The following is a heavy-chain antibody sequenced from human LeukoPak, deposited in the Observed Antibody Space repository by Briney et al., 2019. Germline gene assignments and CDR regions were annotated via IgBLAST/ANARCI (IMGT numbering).Heavy chain of an antibody. CDR3: AKALQTYYYGSGSYYKDAFDI. D-gene: IGHD3-10*01. J-gene: IGHJ3*02. CDR2: ISGSGGST. Sequence: ETLSLTCAVYGGSFSGYYWSWVRQAPGKGLEWVSAISGSGGSTYYADSVKGRFTISRDNSKNTLYLQMNSLRAEDTAVYYCAKALQTYYYGSGSYYKDAFDIWGQGTMVTVSS. CDR1: GGSFSGYY. V-gene: IGHV3-23*01.